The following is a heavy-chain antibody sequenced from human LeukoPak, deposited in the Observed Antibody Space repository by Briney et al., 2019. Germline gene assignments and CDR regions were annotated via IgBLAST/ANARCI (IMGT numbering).Heavy chain of an antibody. J-gene: IGHJ4*02. V-gene: IGHV4-31*03. CDR2: IYYSGST. D-gene: IGHD4-23*01. Sequence: NTSETLSLTCTVSGGSISGGGYYWSWIRQHPGKGLEWIGYIYYSGSTYYNPSLKSRVTISVDTSKNQFSLKLSSVTAADTAVYYCARGSTVVAATFFDYWGQGTLVTVSS. CDR1: GGSISGGGYY. CDR3: ARGSTVVAATFFDY.